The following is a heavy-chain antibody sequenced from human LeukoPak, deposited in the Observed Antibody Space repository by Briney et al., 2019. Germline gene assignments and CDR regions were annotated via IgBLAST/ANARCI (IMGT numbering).Heavy chain of an antibody. CDR2: IYYTGNT. V-gene: IGHV4-59*01. D-gene: IGHD2/OR15-2a*01. Sequence: SETLSLTCTVSGGSISSYYWSWIQQPPGKGLEWIGYIYYTGNTHYNPSLKSRVTMSVDTSKSQFSLKLSSVTAADTAVYYCARPNTYDVGNNAFDIWGQGTMVTVSS. J-gene: IGHJ3*02. CDR3: ARPNTYDVGNNAFDI. CDR1: GGSISSYY.